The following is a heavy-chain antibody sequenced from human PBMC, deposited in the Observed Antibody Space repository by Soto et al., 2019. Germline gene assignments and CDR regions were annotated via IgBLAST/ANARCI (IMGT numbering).Heavy chain of an antibody. J-gene: IGHJ4*02. Sequence: SETLSLTCTVSGGSISSGGYYWSWIRQHLGKGLEWIGYIYYSGSTYYNPSLKSRVTISVDTSKNQFSLKLSSVTAADTAVYYCARAGYYDSSGYYPFDYWGQGTLVTVSS. CDR1: GGSISSGGYY. D-gene: IGHD3-22*01. CDR2: IYYSGST. CDR3: ARAGYYDSSGYYPFDY. V-gene: IGHV4-31*03.